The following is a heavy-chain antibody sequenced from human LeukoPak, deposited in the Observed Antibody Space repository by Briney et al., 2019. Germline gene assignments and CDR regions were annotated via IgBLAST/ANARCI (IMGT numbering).Heavy chain of an antibody. CDR3: ARAGRAVAGLGIDY. Sequence: SVKVSCKASGGTFSSYAISWVRQAPGQGLEWMGGIIPIFGTANYAQKFQGRVTITADESTSTAYMELSSLRPEDTAVYYCARAGRAVAGLGIDYWGQGTLVTVSS. V-gene: IGHV1-69*01. D-gene: IGHD6-19*01. CDR2: IIPIFGTA. J-gene: IGHJ4*02. CDR1: GGTFSSYA.